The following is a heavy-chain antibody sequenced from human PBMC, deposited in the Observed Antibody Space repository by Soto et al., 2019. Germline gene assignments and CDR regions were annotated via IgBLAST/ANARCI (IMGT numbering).Heavy chain of an antibody. CDR2: RYYSGNT. CDR3: ARGGYDTSGQTFIGWGPDC. CDR1: GVSITSGSYY. V-gene: IGHV4-30-4*01. J-gene: IGHJ4*02. D-gene: IGHD3-22*01. Sequence: HVQLQESGPGPVTPSQTLSLSCTVSGVSITSGSYYWTWVRQSPGKALEWIGYRYYSGNTYYNPSLNSRATISVDTSKNQFFLKLTSVTAADTAVYYCARGGYDTSGQTFIGWGPDCWGQGTLGTVSS.